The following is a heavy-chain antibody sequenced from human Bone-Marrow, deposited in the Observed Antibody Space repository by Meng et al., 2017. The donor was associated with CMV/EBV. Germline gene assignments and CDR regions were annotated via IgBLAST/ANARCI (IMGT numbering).Heavy chain of an antibody. J-gene: IGHJ4*02. V-gene: IGHV3-21*01. CDR2: ISSSSSYI. CDR3: ARDRQRYCSGGSCYPLDY. CDR1: GFTFSSYS. Sequence: EVQLVESGGGLVKPGGSLRLSCAVSGFTFSSYSRNWVRQAPGKGLEWVSSISSSSSYIYYADSVKGRFTISRDNAKNSLYLQMNSLRAEDTAVYYCARDRQRYCSGGSCYPLDYWGQGTLVTVSS. D-gene: IGHD2-15*01.